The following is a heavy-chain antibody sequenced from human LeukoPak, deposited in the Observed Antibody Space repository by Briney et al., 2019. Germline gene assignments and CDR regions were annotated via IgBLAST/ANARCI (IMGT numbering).Heavy chain of an antibody. D-gene: IGHD1-14*01. CDR3: ARHRGHHMYNWFDP. CDR2: IYYSGST. J-gene: IGHJ5*02. Sequence: SETLSLTCTVSGGSISSSSYYWGWIRQPPGKGLEWIGSIYYSGSTYYNPSLKSRVTISVDTSKNQFSLKLSSVTAADTAAYYCARHRGHHMYNWFDPWGQGTLVTVSS. CDR1: GGSISSSSYY. V-gene: IGHV4-39*01.